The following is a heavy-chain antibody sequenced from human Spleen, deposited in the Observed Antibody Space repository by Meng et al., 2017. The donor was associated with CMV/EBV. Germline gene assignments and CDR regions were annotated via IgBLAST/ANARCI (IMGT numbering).Heavy chain of an antibody. J-gene: IGHJ4*02. CDR1: GFTFSNAW. D-gene: IGHD5-18*01. Sequence: DVQLVESGGGFVQPGGSRGLSCAASGFTFSNAWMSRVRQAPGKGLEWVGRIKSKTDGGTTDYAAPVKGRFTISRDDSKNTLYLQMNSLKTEDTAVYYCTTDAGGGYSNWGQGPLVTVYS. CDR2: IKSKTDGGTT. V-gene: IGHV3-15*01. CDR3: TTDAGGGYSN.